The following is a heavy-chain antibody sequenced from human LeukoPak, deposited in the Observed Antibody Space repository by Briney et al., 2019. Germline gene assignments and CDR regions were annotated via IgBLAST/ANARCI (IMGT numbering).Heavy chain of an antibody. CDR3: ARDRLRLLDY. Sequence: PSETLSLTCTVSGGSISSYYWSWIRQPPGKGLEWIGYIYYSGSTNYNPSLKSRVTISVDTSKNQFSLKLSSATAADTAVYYCARDRLRLLDYWGQGTLVTVSS. J-gene: IGHJ4*02. V-gene: IGHV4-59*01. CDR2: IYYSGST. CDR1: GGSISSYY. D-gene: IGHD2-15*01.